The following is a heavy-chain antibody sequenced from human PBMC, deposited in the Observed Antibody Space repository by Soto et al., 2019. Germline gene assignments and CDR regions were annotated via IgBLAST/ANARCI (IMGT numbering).Heavy chain of an antibody. CDR2: INHSGST. CDR1: GGSFSGYY. CDR3: ARWVPPLGSFDY. Sequence: QVQLQQWGAGLLKPSETLSLTCAVYGGSFSGYYWSWIRQPPGKGLEWIGEINHSGSTNYNPSLKTRVTIPVDTSKNQFSLKLSSVTAADTAVYYCARWVPPLGSFDYWGQGTLVTVSS. D-gene: IGHD3-10*01. V-gene: IGHV4-34*01. J-gene: IGHJ4*02.